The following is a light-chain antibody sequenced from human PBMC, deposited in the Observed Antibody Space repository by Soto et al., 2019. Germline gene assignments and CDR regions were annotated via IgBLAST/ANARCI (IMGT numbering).Light chain of an antibody. CDR3: QSYDSSLRGSEV. CDR2: GNS. J-gene: IGLJ2*01. CDR1: SSNIGAGYD. Sequence: QSVLTQPPSVSGAPGQRVTISCTGSSSNIGAGYDVHWYQQLPGTAPKLLIYGNSNRPSGVPHRFSGSKSGTSASLAITGLQAEDEADYYCQSYDSSLRGSEVFGGGTKLTVL. V-gene: IGLV1-40*01.